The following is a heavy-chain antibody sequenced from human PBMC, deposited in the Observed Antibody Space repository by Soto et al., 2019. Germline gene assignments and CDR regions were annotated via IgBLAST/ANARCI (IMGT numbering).Heavy chain of an antibody. Sequence: GGSLRLSCAASGFTFSSYWMHWVRQAPGKGLVWVSRIKSDGSITTHADSVKGRFTISRDNAKNTLFLQMNSLRAEDTAVYYCTRGSTEVVPADPFDYWGQGTLVTVSS. CDR3: TRGSTEVVPADPFDY. D-gene: IGHD2-2*01. CDR2: IKSDGSIT. J-gene: IGHJ4*02. CDR1: GFTFSSYW. V-gene: IGHV3-74*01.